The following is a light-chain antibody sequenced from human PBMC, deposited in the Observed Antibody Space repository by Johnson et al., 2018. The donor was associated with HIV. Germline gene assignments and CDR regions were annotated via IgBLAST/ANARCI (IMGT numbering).Light chain of an antibody. V-gene: IGLV1-51*01. CDR2: DNN. Sequence: QSVLTQPPSVSAAPGQKVTISCSGSSSNIGNNYVSWYQQFPGTAPKLLIYDNNKRPSGIPDRFSGSKSGTSATLGITGLQTENEADYYCGTWDSSLSAYVFGIGTKVTVL. CDR1: SSNIGNNY. J-gene: IGLJ1*01. CDR3: GTWDSSLSAYV.